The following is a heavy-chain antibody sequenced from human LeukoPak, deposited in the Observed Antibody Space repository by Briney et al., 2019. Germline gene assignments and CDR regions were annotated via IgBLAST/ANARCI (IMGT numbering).Heavy chain of an antibody. CDR2: ISSGSSTI. Sequence: PGGSLRLSCAASGFTFSTYSMNGVRQAPGKGLEWVSYISSGSSTIYYADSVKGRFTISRDNAKNSLYLQVNSLRAEDTALYYCARAGSVAASDKRRGYFDYWGQGTLVTVSS. CDR1: GFTFSTYS. CDR3: ARAGSVAASDKRRGYFDY. J-gene: IGHJ4*02. V-gene: IGHV3-48*01. D-gene: IGHD6-13*01.